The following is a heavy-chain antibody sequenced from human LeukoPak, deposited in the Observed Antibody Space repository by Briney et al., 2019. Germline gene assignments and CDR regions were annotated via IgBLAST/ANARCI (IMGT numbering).Heavy chain of an antibody. CDR2: IKQDRSET. D-gene: IGHD1-7*01. CDR3: ARGGWNSDY. CDR1: GLSISNYW. Sequence: GGSLRLSCAASGLSISNYWMSWVRQTPGKGLEWVANIKQDRSETNCVESVKGRFTISRDNAKNSLYLQMNSLTDDDTAVYYCARGGWNSDYWGQGTLVTAAS. V-gene: IGHV3-7*01. J-gene: IGHJ4*02.